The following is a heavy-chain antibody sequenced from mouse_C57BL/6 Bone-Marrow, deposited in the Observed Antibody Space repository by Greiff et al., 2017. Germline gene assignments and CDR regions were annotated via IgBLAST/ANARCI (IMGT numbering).Heavy chain of an antibody. J-gene: IGHJ1*03. CDR3: ARRGYWYFDV. V-gene: IGHV1-61*01. Sequence: QVQLQQPGAELVRPGSSVKLSCKASGYTFTSYWMDWVKQRPGQGLEWIGNIYPSDSETHYNQKFKDKATLTVDKSSSPAYMQLSSLTSEDSAVYYCARRGYWYFDVWGTGTTVTVSS. CDR2: IYPSDSET. CDR1: GYTFTSYW.